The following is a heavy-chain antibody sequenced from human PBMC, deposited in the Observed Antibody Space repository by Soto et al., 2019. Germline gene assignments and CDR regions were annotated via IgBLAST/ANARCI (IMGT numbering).Heavy chain of an antibody. D-gene: IGHD2-2*01. V-gene: IGHV4-34*01. J-gene: IGHJ6*02. CDR3: ARGEQGGCSSTSCYIRYYYYYGMDV. CDR1: GVSFRGYY. Sequence: SDTLSLTCAVYGVSFRGYYWSWIRQPPWKGLDWIGEINHSGSTNYNPSLKSRVTISVDTSKNQFSLKLSSVTAADTAVYYCARGEQGGCSSTSCYIRYYYYYGMDVWGQGTTVT. CDR2: INHSGST.